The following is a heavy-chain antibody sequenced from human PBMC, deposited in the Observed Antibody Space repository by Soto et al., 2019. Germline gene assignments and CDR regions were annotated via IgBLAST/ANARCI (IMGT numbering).Heavy chain of an antibody. D-gene: IGHD6-6*01. J-gene: IGHJ4*02. CDR3: ARATKVSGSSQTRPDF. CDR1: SGSFSGYY. Sequence: SETLSLTCSIYSGSFSGYYWSWIRQPPGKGLEWIGEISQSGNTNYSPSLKSRVSISIDTSKKQFSLNLASVSAADTAVYYCARATKVSGSSQTRPDFWGQGTLVTVSS. V-gene: IGHV4-34*01. CDR2: ISQSGNT.